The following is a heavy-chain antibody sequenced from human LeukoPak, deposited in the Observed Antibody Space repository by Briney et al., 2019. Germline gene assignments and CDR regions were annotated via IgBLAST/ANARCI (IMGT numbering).Heavy chain of an antibody. CDR3: ARDPRRGLVLDY. D-gene: IGHD6-19*01. CDR1: GFTFSSYA. J-gene: IGHJ4*02. V-gene: IGHV3-30*04. CDR2: ISYDGSNE. Sequence: PGGSLRLSCAASGFTFSSYAMHWVRQAPGKGLEWVAVISYDGSNEYYADSVKGRFTIPRDNSKNTLYLQMNSLRAEDTAVYYCARDPRRGLVLDYWGQGALVTVSS.